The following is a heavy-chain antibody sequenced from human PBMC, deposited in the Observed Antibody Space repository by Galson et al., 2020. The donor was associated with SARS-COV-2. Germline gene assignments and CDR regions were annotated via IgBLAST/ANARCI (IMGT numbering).Heavy chain of an antibody. V-gene: IGHV1-8*03. Sequence: GESLKISCKASGYTFTDFYVNWVRQAPGQGLEWMGWVNPNNGDTLYAQNFQGRLTITRDTSINTAYMELSSLRSEDTAVYYCARGFYYDGSGSWPNWFDPWGQGTLVTVSS. CDR3: ARGFYYDGSGSWPNWFDP. J-gene: IGHJ5*02. CDR2: VNPNNGDT. CDR1: GYTFTDFY. D-gene: IGHD3-10*01.